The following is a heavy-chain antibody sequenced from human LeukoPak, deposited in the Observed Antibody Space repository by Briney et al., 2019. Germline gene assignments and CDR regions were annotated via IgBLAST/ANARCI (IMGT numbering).Heavy chain of an antibody. D-gene: IGHD3-22*01. CDR2: ISAYNGNT. CDR1: GYTFTSYG. Sequence: ASVKVSCKASGYTFTSYGISWVRQAPGQGLEWMGWISAYNGNTNYAQKLQGRVTMTTDISTSTAYMELRSLRSDDTAVYYCARDRRYYDSSGYYLIDYYGMDVWGQGTTVTVSS. J-gene: IGHJ6*02. CDR3: ARDRRYYDSSGYYLIDYYGMDV. V-gene: IGHV1-18*01.